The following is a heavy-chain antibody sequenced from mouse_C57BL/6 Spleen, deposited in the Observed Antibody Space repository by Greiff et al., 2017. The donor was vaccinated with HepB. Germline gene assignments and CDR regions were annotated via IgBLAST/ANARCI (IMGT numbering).Heavy chain of an antibody. CDR3: AREDTTVVEDV. Sequence: EVKLVESGAELVKPGASVKLSCTASGFNIKDYYMHWVKQRTEQGLEWIGRIDPEDGETKYAPKFQGKATITADTSSNTAYLQLSSLTSQDTAVYYCAREDTTVVEDVWGTGTTVTVSS. CDR1: GFNIKDYY. CDR2: IDPEDGET. J-gene: IGHJ1*03. V-gene: IGHV14-2*01. D-gene: IGHD1-1*01.